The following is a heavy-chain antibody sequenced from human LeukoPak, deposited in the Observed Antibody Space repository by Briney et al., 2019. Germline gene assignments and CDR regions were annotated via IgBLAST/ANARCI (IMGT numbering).Heavy chain of an antibody. CDR1: GNDFSDFY. D-gene: IGHD5/OR15-5a*01. CDR3: VTTSVTHTRDP. CDR2: INPHSRAT. J-gene: IGHJ5*02. Sequence: GASVKVSCKASGNDFSDFYFNWVRQAPGRGLEWVGWINPHSRATHYAQRFRGRVIMEASITTAYMELNSLTSDDTAVYYCVTTSVTHTRDPWGQGTLVTVSS. V-gene: IGHV1-2*02.